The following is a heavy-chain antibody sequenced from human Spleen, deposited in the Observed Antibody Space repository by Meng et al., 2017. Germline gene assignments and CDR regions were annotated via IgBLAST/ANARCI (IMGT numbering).Heavy chain of an antibody. CDR3: ARDLNSLYYYDSSGYS. V-gene: IGHV1-2*06. CDR1: GYTFTGYY. Sequence: ASVKVSCKASGYTFTGYYMHWVRQAPGQGLEWMGRINPNSGGTNYAQKFQGRVTMTRDTSISTAYMELSRLRSDDTAVYYCARDLNSLYYYDSSGYSWGQGTRVTVSS. D-gene: IGHD3-22*01. CDR2: INPNSGGT. J-gene: IGHJ5*02.